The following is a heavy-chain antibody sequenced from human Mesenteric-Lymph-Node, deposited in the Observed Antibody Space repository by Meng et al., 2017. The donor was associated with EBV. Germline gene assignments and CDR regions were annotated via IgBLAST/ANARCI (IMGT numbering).Heavy chain of an antibody. CDR2: INHSGFS. J-gene: IGHJ4*02. CDR3: ARIRSIWGTYQNYYFDS. CDR1: GGSFSGFY. D-gene: IGHD3-16*02. Sequence: QVRVAQWGAGLLKPSETLSLNCAVYGGSFSGFYWTWIRQSPGRDLEWIGEINHSGFSKYNPSLKSRLTISLDTSKNQVSLTLGSVTAADTAVYYCARIRSIWGTYQNYYFDSWGQGTLVTVSS. V-gene: IGHV4-34*01.